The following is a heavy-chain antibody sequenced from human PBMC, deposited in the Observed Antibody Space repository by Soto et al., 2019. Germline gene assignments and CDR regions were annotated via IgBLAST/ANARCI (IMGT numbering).Heavy chain of an antibody. CDR2: IIPILGIA. CDR1: GGTFSSYT. V-gene: IGHV1-69*02. Sequence: QVQLVQSGAEVKKPGSSVKVSCKASGGTFSSYTISWVRQAPGQGLEWMGRIIPILGIANYAQKFQGRVTITADKSTSTAYVEGSSLRSEDTAVYYGGGGGGDYEAGGGGYWGQGTLVTVSS. CDR3: GGGGGDYEAGGGGY. J-gene: IGHJ4*02. D-gene: IGHD4-17*01.